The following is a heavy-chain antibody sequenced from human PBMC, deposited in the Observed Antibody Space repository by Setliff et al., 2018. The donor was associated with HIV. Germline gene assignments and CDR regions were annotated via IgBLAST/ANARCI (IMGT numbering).Heavy chain of an antibody. J-gene: IGHJ6*03. Sequence: ASVKVSCKASGGTFSRYTISWVRQAPGQGLDWMGGIIPIFGTPNYAQKFQGRVTIAADESTSTAYMELSSLKSDDTAVYYCARGGYCSSTSCPSYYYYMDVWGKGTTVTVSS. V-gene: IGHV1-69*13. CDR1: GGTFSRYT. CDR2: IIPIFGTP. CDR3: ARGGYCSSTSCPSYYYYMDV. D-gene: IGHD2-2*01.